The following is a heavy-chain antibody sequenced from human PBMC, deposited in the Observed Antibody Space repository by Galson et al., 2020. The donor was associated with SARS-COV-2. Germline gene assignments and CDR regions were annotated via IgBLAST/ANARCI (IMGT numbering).Heavy chain of an antibody. CDR3: ARSEMATINSYYYYYYGMDV. V-gene: IGHV3-21*01. CDR1: GFTFSSYS. CDR2: ISSSSSYI. D-gene: IGHD5-12*01. Sequence: TGGSLRLSCAASGFTFSSYSMNWVRQAPGKGLEWVSSISSSSSYIYYADSVKGRFTISRDNAKNSLYLQMNSLRAEDTAVYYCARSEMATINSYYYYYYGMDVWGQGTTVTVSS. J-gene: IGHJ6*02.